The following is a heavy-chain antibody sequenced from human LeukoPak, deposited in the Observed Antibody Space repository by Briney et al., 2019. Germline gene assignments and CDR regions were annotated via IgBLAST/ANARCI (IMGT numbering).Heavy chain of an antibody. J-gene: IGHJ4*02. CDR2: ISGSGGST. D-gene: IGHD5-12*01. Sequence: PGGSLRLSCAASGFTFSNYAMSWVRQAPGKGLEWVSTISGSGGSTYYADSVKGRFTISRDNSKNTLYLQMNSLRAEDTAVYYCAKAVDIVATIPLFFDYWGQGTLVTVSS. CDR1: GFTFSNYA. V-gene: IGHV3-23*01. CDR3: AKAVDIVATIPLFFDY.